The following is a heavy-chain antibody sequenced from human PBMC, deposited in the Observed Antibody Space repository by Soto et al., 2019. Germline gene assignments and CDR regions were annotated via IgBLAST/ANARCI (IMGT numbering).Heavy chain of an antibody. CDR2: IYYGGST. V-gene: IGHV4-59*08. CDR1: GDSISTDY. D-gene: IGHD7-27*01. CDR3: ANNWNWGSLVH. Sequence: SETLSLTCTVSGDSISTDYWSWIRQSPGKGLEWIGFIYYGGSTNYNPSLKSRVTISVDTPKNQFSLKLSSVTAADTAVYYCANNWNWGSLVHWGQGTLVTVSS. J-gene: IGHJ4*02.